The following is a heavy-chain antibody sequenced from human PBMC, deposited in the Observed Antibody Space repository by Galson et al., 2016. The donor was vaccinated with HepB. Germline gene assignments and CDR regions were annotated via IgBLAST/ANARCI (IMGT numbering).Heavy chain of an antibody. CDR2: IFPDDSDS. CDR1: GYSYSNYW. D-gene: IGHD3-9*01. V-gene: IGHV5-51*01. Sequence: QSGAEVKKPGESLKISCKGSGYSYSNYWIVWVRQMPGKGLEWMGIIFPDDSDSKYSTSFEGHVPISADKSINTVYLQCPSLRASDTAMYYFPRLGFDLSTGSPPGWFDPWGQGTLVTVSS. J-gene: IGHJ5*02. CDR3: PRLGFDLSTGSPPGWFDP.